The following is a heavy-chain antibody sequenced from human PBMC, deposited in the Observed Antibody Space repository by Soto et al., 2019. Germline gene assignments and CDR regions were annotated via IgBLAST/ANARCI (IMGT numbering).Heavy chain of an antibody. CDR1: GFTFSSYG. CDR3: ARDEGGSGSYPIPYYFDY. V-gene: IGHV3-33*01. CDR2: IWYDGSNK. J-gene: IGHJ4*02. Sequence: QVPLVESGGGVVQPGRSLRLSCAASGFTFSSYGMHWVRQAPGKGLEWVAVIWYDGSNKYYADSVKGRFTISRDNSKNTLDLQMNSLRAEDTAVYYCARDEGGSGSYPIPYYFDYWGQGTLVTVSS. D-gene: IGHD3-10*01.